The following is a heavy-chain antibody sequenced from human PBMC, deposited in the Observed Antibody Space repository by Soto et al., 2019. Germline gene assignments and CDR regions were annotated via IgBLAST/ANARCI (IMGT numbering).Heavy chain of an antibody. CDR3: ARERTGTTSMDV. D-gene: IGHD1-1*01. CDR1: GYTFTSYD. CDR2: MNPNSGNT. J-gene: IGHJ6*02. Sequence: QVQLVQSGAEVKKPGASVKVSCKASGYTFTSYDINWVRQATEQGLEWMGWMNPNSGNTGYTQKFQGRVTMTRNTSISTAYMELSRLRSEDTAVYYCARERTGTTSMDVWGQGTTVTVSS. V-gene: IGHV1-8*01.